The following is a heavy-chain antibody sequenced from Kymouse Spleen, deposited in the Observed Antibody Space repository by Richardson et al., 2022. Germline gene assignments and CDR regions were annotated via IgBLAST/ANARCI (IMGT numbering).Heavy chain of an antibody. Sequence: QVQLVESGGGVVQPGRSLRLSCAASGFTFSSYGMHWVRQAPGKGLEWVAVISYDGSNKYYADSVKGRFTISRDNSKNTLYLQMNSLRAEDTAVYYCAKDLQDIVVVPAATLDVWGQGTTVTVSS. CDR3: AKDLQDIVVVPAATLDV. CDR1: GFTFSSYG. J-gene: IGHJ6*02. V-gene: IGHV3-30*18. CDR2: ISYDGSNK. D-gene: IGHD2-2*02.